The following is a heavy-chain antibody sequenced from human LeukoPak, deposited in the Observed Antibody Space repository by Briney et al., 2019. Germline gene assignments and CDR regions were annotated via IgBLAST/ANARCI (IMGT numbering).Heavy chain of an antibody. J-gene: IGHJ4*02. CDR2: INHSGSP. V-gene: IGHV4-34*01. Sequence: PPETLSLTCAVYGGSFSGYYWSWIRQPPGKRLEWIGEINHSGSPNYNPSLKRRVTISVDTSQNQFSLTISSVTAADTAVYYCARGRPKSDIVATITQGTYFDYWGQGTLVTVSS. CDR3: ARGRPKSDIVATITQGTYFDY. CDR1: GGSFSGYY. D-gene: IGHD5-12*01.